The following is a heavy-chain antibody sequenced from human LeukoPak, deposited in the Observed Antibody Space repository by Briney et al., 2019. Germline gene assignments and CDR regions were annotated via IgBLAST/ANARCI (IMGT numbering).Heavy chain of an antibody. V-gene: IGHV1-2*02. CDR2: INPNSGGT. D-gene: IGHD5-24*01. Sequence: ASLKVSCKASGYTFTDYYIHWVREPPGQVLEWMGRINPNSGGTDYAQKFQGRVTMTRDTSISTAYMELSRLRSDDTAVYYCAREMTTIENDYGGQGTLVTVSS. CDR3: AREMTTIENDY. CDR1: GYTFTDYY. J-gene: IGHJ4*02.